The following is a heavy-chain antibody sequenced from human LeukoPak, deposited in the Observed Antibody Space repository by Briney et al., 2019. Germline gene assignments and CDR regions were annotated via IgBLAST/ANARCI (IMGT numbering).Heavy chain of an antibody. CDR3: RTWKQGYCSGYSCYNAFHI. CDR2: MNHDGSEK. D-gene: IGHD2-15*01. J-gene: IGHJ3*02. Sequence: GGSLRLSCVASGFTFSRYWMNWVRQTPGKGLEWVASMNHDGSEKYHVDSVKGRFTISRDNAKKSLYLQMNSLRAEDTAVYYCRTWKQGYCSGYSCYNAFHIWGQGTMSPSLQ. CDR1: GFTFSRYW. V-gene: IGHV3-7*01.